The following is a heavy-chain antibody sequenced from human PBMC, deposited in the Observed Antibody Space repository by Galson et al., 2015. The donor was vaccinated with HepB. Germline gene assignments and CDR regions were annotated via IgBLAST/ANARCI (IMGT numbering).Heavy chain of an antibody. Sequence: SLRLSCAASGFTFSSYAIHWVRQAPGKGLEWVAVMLYDGSNQYYADSVKGRFTISRDNSKNTLYLQMNSLRAEDTAVYYCARPRDGYNFWDAFEIWGQGTMVTVPS. CDR3: ARPRDGYNFWDAFEI. V-gene: IGHV3-30-3*01. CDR2: MLYDGSNQ. D-gene: IGHD5-24*01. J-gene: IGHJ3*02. CDR1: GFTFSSYA.